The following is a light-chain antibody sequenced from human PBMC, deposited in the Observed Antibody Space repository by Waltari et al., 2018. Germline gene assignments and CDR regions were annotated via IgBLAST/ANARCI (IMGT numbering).Light chain of an antibody. CDR1: QSLVHTDGNTY. CDR3: MQGSHWPRT. J-gene: IGKJ2*01. Sequence: DVVMTQSPLSLPVTLGQPASISCRSSQSLVHTDGNTYLNWCQQRPGQPPRRLIYKISRRESSVPDRFSGSGSGTDFTLKISRVEAEDVGVYYCMQGSHWPRTFGQGTKLEI. CDR2: KIS. V-gene: IGKV2-30*02.